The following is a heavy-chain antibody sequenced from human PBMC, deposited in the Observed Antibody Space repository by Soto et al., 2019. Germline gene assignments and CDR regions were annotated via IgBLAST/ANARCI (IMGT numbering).Heavy chain of an antibody. J-gene: IGHJ6*02. CDR2: IIPVFGTA. Sequence: QVQLVQSGAEVKKPGSSVKVSCKASGGSLSNYGISWVRQAPGQGLEWMGGIIPVFGTANYAQKFQGRVTITADESTNIVYVDVTCLRSEDTAVYYCARGDASKIVVTTYYAMDVWGQGTTVTVSS. D-gene: IGHD4-17*01. CDR1: GGSLSNYG. CDR3: ARGDASKIVVTTYYAMDV. V-gene: IGHV1-69*12.